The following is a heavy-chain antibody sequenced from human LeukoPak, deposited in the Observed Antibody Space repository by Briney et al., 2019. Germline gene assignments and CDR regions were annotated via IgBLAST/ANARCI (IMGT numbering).Heavy chain of an antibody. CDR2: ISSSDSPR. Sequence: GGSLRLPCAASGFTFSDYYMSWIRQAPGKGLEWVSYISSSDSPRFYADSVKGRFTISRDNSKNTLYLQMNSLRAEDTAVYYCARGYSSSWTFDYWGQGTLVTVSS. D-gene: IGHD6-13*01. V-gene: IGHV3-11*01. CDR1: GFTFSDYY. J-gene: IGHJ4*02. CDR3: ARGYSSSWTFDY.